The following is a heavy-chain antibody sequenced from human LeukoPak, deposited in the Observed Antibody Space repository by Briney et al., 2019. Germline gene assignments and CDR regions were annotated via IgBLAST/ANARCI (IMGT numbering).Heavy chain of an antibody. J-gene: IGHJ4*02. CDR3: ARSPTYYYDSSGYYYYFDY. CDR2: IYTSGST. D-gene: IGHD3-22*01. CDR1: GGSISSYY. V-gene: IGHV4-4*07. Sequence: SETLSLTCTVSGGSISSYYWSWIRQPAGKGLEWIGRIYTSGSTNYNSSLESRVTMSVDTSKNQFSLKLSSVTAADTAVYYCARSPTYYYDSSGYYYYFDYWGQGTLVTVSS.